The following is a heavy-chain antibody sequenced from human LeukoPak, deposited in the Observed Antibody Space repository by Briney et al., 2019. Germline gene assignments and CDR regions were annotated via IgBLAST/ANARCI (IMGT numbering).Heavy chain of an antibody. Sequence: GGSLRLSCAASGFTFSSYSMNWVRQAPGKGLEWVSYISSSSSTIYYADSVKGRFTISRDNAKNSLYLQMNSLRAGDTAVYYCARDYYGDPLDYWGQGTLVTVSS. CDR2: ISSSSSTI. J-gene: IGHJ4*02. D-gene: IGHD2-21*01. CDR3: ARDYYGDPLDY. V-gene: IGHV3-48*01. CDR1: GFTFSSYS.